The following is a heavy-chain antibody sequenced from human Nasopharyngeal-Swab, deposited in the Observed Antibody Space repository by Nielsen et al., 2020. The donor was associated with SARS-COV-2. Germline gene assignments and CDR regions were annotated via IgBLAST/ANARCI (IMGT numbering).Heavy chain of an antibody. CDR2: IYYSGST. J-gene: IGHJ3*02. Sequence: ASLRLSCTVSGGSISSYYWSWIRQPPGKGLERIGHIYYSGSTNYNPSLKSRVTISVDTSKSQFSLKLSSVTAADTAVYYCARGGGLGYYDFWSGYSQTSDAFDIWGQGTMVTVSS. D-gene: IGHD3-3*01. CDR1: GGSISSYY. V-gene: IGHV4-59*01. CDR3: ARGGGLGYYDFWSGYSQTSDAFDI.